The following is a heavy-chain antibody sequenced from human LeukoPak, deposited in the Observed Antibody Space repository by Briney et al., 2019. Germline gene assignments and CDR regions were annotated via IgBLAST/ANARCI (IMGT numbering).Heavy chain of an antibody. Sequence: PGGSLRLSCAASGFTFSSYAMGWVRQAPGKGLEWVSGLSTSGGSTYYADSVKGRFTISRDNSKNTLYLQMNSLRAEDTAVYYCATTLLRASTYMDVWGNGTKVTVSS. CDR1: GFTFSSYA. J-gene: IGHJ6*03. CDR3: ATTLLRASTYMDV. V-gene: IGHV3-23*01. CDR2: LSTSGGST. D-gene: IGHD1-1*01.